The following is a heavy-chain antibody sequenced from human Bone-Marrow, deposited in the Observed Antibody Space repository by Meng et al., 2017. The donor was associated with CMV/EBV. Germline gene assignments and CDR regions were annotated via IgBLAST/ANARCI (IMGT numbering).Heavy chain of an antibody. CDR3: ARGVRGSARAGDVDY. CDR2: VNPNAAST. J-gene: IGHJ4*02. V-gene: IGHV1-2*02. Sequence: ASVKVSCKASGYTFIGYYIHWVRQAPGQGLEWMAWVNPNAASTSYARKFKGRVTFTRNTSISTVYMELSRLRPDDTAMYYCARGVRGSARAGDVDYWGQGTLVTVSS. D-gene: IGHD3-10*01. CDR1: GYTFIGYY.